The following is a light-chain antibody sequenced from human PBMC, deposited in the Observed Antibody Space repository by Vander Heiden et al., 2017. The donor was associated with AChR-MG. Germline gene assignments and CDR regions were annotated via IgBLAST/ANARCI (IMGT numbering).Light chain of an antibody. CDR2: GTS. Sequence: EIVLTQSPGTLSLSPGERATLSCRASQSVSSSYLAWYQQRPGQAPRLLISGTSSRATGIPDRFSGGGSGTDLTLTISRLEPEDFAVYFCQQYGSSPYTFGQGTKLEIK. CDR3: QQYGSSPYT. J-gene: IGKJ2*01. V-gene: IGKV3-20*01. CDR1: QSVSSSY.